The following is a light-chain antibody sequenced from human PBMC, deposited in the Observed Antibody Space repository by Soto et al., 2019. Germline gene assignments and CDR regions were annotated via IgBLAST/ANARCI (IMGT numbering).Light chain of an antibody. CDR2: DAS. J-gene: IGKJ1*01. CDR1: QSISSW. CDR3: QQYNSYPWT. V-gene: IGKV1-5*01. Sequence: IQMTQSPSTLSASVGDRVPTTCPASQSISSWLAWYQQKPGKAPKLLSDDASSLESGVPSRFSGSGSGTEFTRTITSLQPDDFATYYCQQYNSYPWTFGQGTKVDIK.